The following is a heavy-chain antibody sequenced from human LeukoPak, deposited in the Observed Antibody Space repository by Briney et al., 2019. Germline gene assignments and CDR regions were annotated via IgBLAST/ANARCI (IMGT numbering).Heavy chain of an antibody. J-gene: IGHJ4*02. CDR3: VRDPVDY. CDR1: GFSFTNYW. Sequence: AGGCLRLSCAASGFSFTNYWMSWVRQAPGKGLGWVASIKQDASDKYYVDSVKGRFTISRDNAKNSLFLQMISLRAEDTALYYCVRDPVDYWGQGILVTVSS. CDR2: IKQDASDK. V-gene: IGHV3-7*01.